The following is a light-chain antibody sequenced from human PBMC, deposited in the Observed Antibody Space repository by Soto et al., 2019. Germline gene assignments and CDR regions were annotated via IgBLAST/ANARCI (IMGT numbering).Light chain of an antibody. J-gene: IGKJ1*01. V-gene: IGKV2-30*01. CDR1: QSLVYTNGATY. CDR3: MHGTHWPRT. CDR2: QVS. Sequence: DVVMTQSPLSLPVTLGPPSSISCRSSQSLVYTNGATYLNWFQQRPGKAPRRLIYQVSSRESGVPDRFSGSGSGTDFTLKISRVEAEDVAVYFCMHGTHWPRTFGQGTKVDIK.